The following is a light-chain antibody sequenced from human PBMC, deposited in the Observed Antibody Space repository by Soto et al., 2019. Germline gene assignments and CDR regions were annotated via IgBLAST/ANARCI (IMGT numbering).Light chain of an antibody. CDR1: QDISYH. V-gene: IGKV1-33*01. CDR2: DAS. J-gene: IGKJ5*01. Sequence: IQMTQSPSSLSASVGDRVTISCQASQDISYHLNWYQQKPGKAPNLLIYDASNLEPGVPSRFSASGSGTDFTFTISSLQPEDIATYYCQHYHNLPITFGQGTRLEIK. CDR3: QHYHNLPIT.